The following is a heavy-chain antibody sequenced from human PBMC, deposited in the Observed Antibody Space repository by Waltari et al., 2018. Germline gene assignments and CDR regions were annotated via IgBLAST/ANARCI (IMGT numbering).Heavy chain of an antibody. CDR1: GGSISSYY. J-gene: IGHJ6*03. CDR3: ARGRGIAAAGTYYYYYMDV. V-gene: IGHV4-59*01. D-gene: IGHD6-13*01. Sequence: QVQLQESGPGLVKPSETLSLTCTVSGGSISSYYWRWIRQPPGKGLEWIGYIYYSGSTNYNPSLKSRVTISVDTSKNQFSLKLSSVTAADTAVYYCARGRGIAAAGTYYYYYMDVWGKGTTVTVSS. CDR2: IYYSGST.